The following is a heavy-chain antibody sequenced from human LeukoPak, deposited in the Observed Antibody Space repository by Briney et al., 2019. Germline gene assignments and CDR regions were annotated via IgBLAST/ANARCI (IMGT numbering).Heavy chain of an antibody. CDR1: GGSVTSGGYY. CDR2: VYYTGST. J-gene: IGHJ6*02. Sequence: SQTLSLTCTVSGGSVTSGGYYWSWIRQHPEKGLEWIVYVYYTGSTYYNPSLKSRVTISSDTSKNPFSLKVSSVTAADTAVYYCARISAGRYGMDVWGQGTTVTVSS. CDR3: ARISAGRYGMDV. D-gene: IGHD6-6*01. V-gene: IGHV4-31*03.